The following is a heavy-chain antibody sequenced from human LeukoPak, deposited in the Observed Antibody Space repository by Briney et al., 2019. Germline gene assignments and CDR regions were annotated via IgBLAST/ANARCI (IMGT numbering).Heavy chain of an antibody. Sequence: PGGSLRLSCAASGFTFSSYSVNWARQAPGKGLEWVSSISERSSYIYYADSMKGRFTISRDNAKNSLYLQMNSLRAEDTAVYYCARSTRRQNDAFDIWGQGTVVTVSS. J-gene: IGHJ3*02. V-gene: IGHV3-21*01. CDR3: ARSTRRQNDAFDI. CDR1: GFTFSSYS. CDR2: ISERSSYI.